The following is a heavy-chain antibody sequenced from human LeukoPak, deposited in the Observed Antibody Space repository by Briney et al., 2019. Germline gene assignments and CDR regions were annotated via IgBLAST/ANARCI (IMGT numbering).Heavy chain of an antibody. V-gene: IGHV4-39*02. CDR2: IYYSGST. CDR3: ARDRRTVTTTTGYYYMDV. D-gene: IGHD4-11*01. J-gene: IGHJ6*03. CDR1: GGSISSSSYY. Sequence: PSETLSLTCTVSGGSISSSSYYWGWIRQPPGKGLEWIGSIYYSGSTYYNPSLKSRVTISVDTSKNQFSLKLSSVTAADTAVYYCARDRRTVTTTTGYYYMDVWGKGTTVTVSS.